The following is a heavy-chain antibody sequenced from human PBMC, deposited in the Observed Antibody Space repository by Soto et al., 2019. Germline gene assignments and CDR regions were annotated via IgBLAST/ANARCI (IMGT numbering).Heavy chain of an antibody. D-gene: IGHD2-15*01. CDR3: ARGSGGFYYYGMDV. Sequence: QVQLVQSGAEVKKPGSSVKVCCKASGGTFSSYAISWVRQAPGQGLEWMGGIIPIFGTANYAQKFQGRVTITADKSTSTAYMELSSLRSEDTAVYYCARGSGGFYYYGMDVWGQGTTITVSS. CDR2: IIPIFGTA. CDR1: GGTFSSYA. J-gene: IGHJ6*02. V-gene: IGHV1-69*06.